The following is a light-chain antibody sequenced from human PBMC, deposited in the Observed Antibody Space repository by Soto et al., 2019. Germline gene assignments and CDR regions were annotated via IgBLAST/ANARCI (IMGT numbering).Light chain of an antibody. CDR1: QSVSGK. CDR3: QQYNNWWT. V-gene: IGKV3-15*01. CDR2: GAS. J-gene: IGKJ1*01. Sequence: EIVMTQSPATLSVSPGERATLSCRASQSVSGKLAWYQQKPGQAPRLLIYGASTRATGISARFSGSGSGTEFTLTISSLQSEDFAVYYCQQYNNWWTFGQGTKVEIK.